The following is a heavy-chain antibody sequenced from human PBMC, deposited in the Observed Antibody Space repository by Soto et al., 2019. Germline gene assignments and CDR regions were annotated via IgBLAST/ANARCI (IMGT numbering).Heavy chain of an antibody. Sequence: EVQLVESGGGLVQPGGSLRLSCEVSGFTFSDHYMDWVRQAPGKGLEWVGRHRNKANNYNTEYAAPVKGRFSISRDDSKNSLYLQMNSLKTEDTAVYYCVRSRGTFNAGDFDYWGQGALVTVSS. CDR3: VRSRGTFNAGDFDY. CDR2: HRNKANNYNT. CDR1: GFTFSDHY. V-gene: IGHV3-72*01. D-gene: IGHD3-10*01. J-gene: IGHJ4*02.